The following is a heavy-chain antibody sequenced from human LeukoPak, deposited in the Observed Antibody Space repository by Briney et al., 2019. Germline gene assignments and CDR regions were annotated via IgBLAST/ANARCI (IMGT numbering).Heavy chain of an antibody. J-gene: IGHJ4*02. CDR1: GFAFSSYA. CDR3: AKDYIGYDQDFDY. V-gene: IGHV3-23*01. D-gene: IGHD2-2*01. Sequence: SGGSLRLSCAASGFAFSSYAMSWVRQAPGKGLEWVSSISGSGISTYYANSVKGRFSIYRDNSKNTLDLQMNSLGAEDTAVYFCAKDYIGYDQDFDYWGQGTLVTVSS. CDR2: ISGSGIST.